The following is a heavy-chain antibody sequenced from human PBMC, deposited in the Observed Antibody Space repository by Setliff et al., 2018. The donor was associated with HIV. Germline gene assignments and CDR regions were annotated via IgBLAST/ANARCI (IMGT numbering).Heavy chain of an antibody. D-gene: IGHD6-19*01. Sequence: ASVKVSCKASGGTFSSYAISWVRQAPGKGLEWMGRIDPEDGETIYGAKFQGRVTMTADASAATAYMVLSSLRSEDTALYYCGTVRIAVPDDFDFWGQGTLVTVSS. V-gene: IGHV1-69-2*01. CDR2: IDPEDGET. J-gene: IGHJ4*02. CDR3: GTVRIAVPDDFDF. CDR1: GGTFSSYA.